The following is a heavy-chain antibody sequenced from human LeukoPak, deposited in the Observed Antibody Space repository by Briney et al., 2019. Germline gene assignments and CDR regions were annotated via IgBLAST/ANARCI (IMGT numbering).Heavy chain of an antibody. D-gene: IGHD3-22*01. J-gene: IGHJ4*02. Sequence: PGGTLRLSCAASGFTFSSNYMSWVRHARGKGLEGGSVIYSGGSTYYADSVKGRFTISRDNSKNTLYLQMNSLRAEDTAVYYCARDGNDYDSSGYYDYWGQGTLVTVSS. CDR1: GFTFSSNY. V-gene: IGHV3-66*01. CDR2: IYSGGST. CDR3: ARDGNDYDSSGYYDY.